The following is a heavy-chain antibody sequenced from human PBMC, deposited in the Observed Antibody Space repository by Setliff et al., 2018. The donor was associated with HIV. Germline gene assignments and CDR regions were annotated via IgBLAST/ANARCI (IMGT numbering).Heavy chain of an antibody. J-gene: IGHJ4*02. Sequence: GASVKVSCKASGYIFTNSGINWVRQAPGHGLEWMGWINPYTGKTNFAENLQGRVTLTTDTSTSTAYLDLRSLKSDDTAVFYCARRGNYYGSAFDYWGQGTLVTVSS. CDR1: GYIFTNSG. V-gene: IGHV1-18*01. D-gene: IGHD3-10*01. CDR3: ARRGNYYGSAFDY. CDR2: INPYTGKT.